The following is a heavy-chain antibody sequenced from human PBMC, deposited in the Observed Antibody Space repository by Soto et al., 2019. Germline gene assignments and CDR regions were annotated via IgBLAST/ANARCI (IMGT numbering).Heavy chain of an antibody. CDR3: ARVASIAAFY. V-gene: IGHV3-7*05. Sequence: PGGSLRLSCAASGFTFTSYWMSWVRQAPGKGLEWVANIKQDGREKYYVDSVRGRFTISRDNAKNSLYLQMDSLRAEDTAVYYCARVASIAAFYWGQGTLVTVSS. J-gene: IGHJ4*02. CDR2: IKQDGREK. CDR1: GFTFTSYW. D-gene: IGHD6-6*01.